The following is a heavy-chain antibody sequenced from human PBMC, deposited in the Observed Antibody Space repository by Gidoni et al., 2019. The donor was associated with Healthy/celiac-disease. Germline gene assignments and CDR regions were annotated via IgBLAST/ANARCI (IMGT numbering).Heavy chain of an antibody. J-gene: IGHJ4*02. V-gene: IGHV1-69*12. CDR2: IIPIFGTA. Sequence: QVQLVQSRAEVKKPGSPVQVSCKASVGTFSSYAISWVRQAPGQGLEWMGGIIPIFGTANYAQKFQGRVTITADESTSTAYMELSSLRSEDTAVYYCARGSWGSAPAAMDYWGQRTLVTVSS. CDR3: ARGSWGSAPAAMDY. CDR1: VGTFSSYA. D-gene: IGHD2-2*01.